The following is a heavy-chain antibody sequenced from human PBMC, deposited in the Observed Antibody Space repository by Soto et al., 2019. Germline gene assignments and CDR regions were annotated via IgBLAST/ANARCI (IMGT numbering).Heavy chain of an antibody. CDR3: ARVARLTRPRRHIDY. J-gene: IGHJ4*02. CDR1: GYTFTSYD. Sequence: QVQLVQSGAEVKKPGASVKVSYKASGYTFTSYDINWVRQATGQGLEWMGWMNPNSGNTGYAQKFQGRVTMTRNTSISKAYMELSRLRSEDTAVYYCARVARLTRPRRHIDYWGQGTLVTVSS. D-gene: IGHD5-12*01. V-gene: IGHV1-8*01. CDR2: MNPNSGNT.